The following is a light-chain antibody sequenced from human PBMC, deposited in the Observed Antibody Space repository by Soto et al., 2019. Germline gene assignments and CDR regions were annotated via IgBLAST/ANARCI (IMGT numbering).Light chain of an antibody. J-gene: IGLJ1*01. V-gene: IGLV2-11*01. Sequence: QSVLTQPRSVSGSPGQSVTISCTGTSSDVGGYNYVSWYQEHPGRAPKLMIYDVSIRPSGVPDRFSGSKSGNTASLTISGLLAEDEADYYCGSYAGTYNTFVLGRGTKVTVL. CDR3: GSYAGTYNTFV. CDR1: SSDVGGYNY. CDR2: DVS.